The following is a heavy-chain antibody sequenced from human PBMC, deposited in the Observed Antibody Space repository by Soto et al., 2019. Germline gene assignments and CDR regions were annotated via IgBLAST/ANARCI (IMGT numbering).Heavy chain of an antibody. D-gene: IGHD6-13*01. Sequence: QVQLQESGPGLVKPSETLSLTCTVSGGSISSYYWSWIRQPPGKGLEWIGYIYYSGSPNYNPSLKSRVTISVDTSKNRFSLKLSSVTAADTAVYYCASSNIAAAGFYYYGMDVWGRGTTVTVSS. CDR1: GGSISSYY. V-gene: IGHV4-59*01. J-gene: IGHJ6*02. CDR2: IYYSGSP. CDR3: ASSNIAAAGFYYYGMDV.